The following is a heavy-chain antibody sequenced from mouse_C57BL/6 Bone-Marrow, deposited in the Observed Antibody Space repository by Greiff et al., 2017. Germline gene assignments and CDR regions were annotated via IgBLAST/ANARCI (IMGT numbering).Heavy chain of an antibody. CDR1: GYTFTSYG. V-gene: IGHV1-81*01. Sequence: VKLMESGAELARPGASVKLSCKASGYTFTSYGISWVKQRPGQGLEWIGEFYPSSGNTYYNEKFKGKATLTADKSSSTAYMALRRLTSEDAAVYVCARGDDYPFDYWGQGTTLTVSS. CDR3: ARGDDYPFDY. J-gene: IGHJ2*01. CDR2: FYPSSGNT. D-gene: IGHD2-4*01.